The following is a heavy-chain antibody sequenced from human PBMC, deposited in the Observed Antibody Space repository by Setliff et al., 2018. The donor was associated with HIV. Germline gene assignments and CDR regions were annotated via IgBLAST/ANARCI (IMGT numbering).Heavy chain of an antibody. Sequence: VGSLRLSCAASGFIFGNFGLHWVRQAPGEGLEWVTFIRYDGSEKFYADSVRGRFTISRDNSKNKLYLQMNSLRIEDTAIYYCVKGDNFWTGYSTYFEFDPWGQGTLVTVSS. D-gene: IGHD3-3*01. CDR1: GFIFGNFG. J-gene: IGHJ5*02. CDR3: VKGDNFWTGYSTYFEFDP. V-gene: IGHV3-30*02. CDR2: IRYDGSEK.